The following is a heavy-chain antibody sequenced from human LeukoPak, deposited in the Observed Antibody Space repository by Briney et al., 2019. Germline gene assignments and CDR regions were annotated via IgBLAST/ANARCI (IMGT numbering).Heavy chain of an antibody. CDR3: ARDWYCTSTRCHDTFDI. CDR2: ICHNTGDT. D-gene: IGHD2-2*01. J-gene: IGHJ3*02. CDR1: LYTLPCYV. V-gene: IGHV1-18*01. Sequence: AAVHVSFMASLYTLPCYVISWVGQAPGRGLDWVGWICHNTGDTSYSQNFQGRVTLTTDTSTTTVYMELRSLRSDDTAVYYCARDWYCTSTRCHDTFDIWGQGTMVTVSS.